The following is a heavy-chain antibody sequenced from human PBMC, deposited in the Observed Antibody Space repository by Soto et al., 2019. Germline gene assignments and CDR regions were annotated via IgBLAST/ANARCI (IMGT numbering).Heavy chain of an antibody. J-gene: IGHJ6*03. D-gene: IGHD4-17*01. V-gene: IGHV1-8*01. CDR2: MNPNSGNT. CDR3: ATTISTVTISSYYYYYMDV. CDR1: GYTFTSYD. Sequence: ASVKVSCKASGYTFTSYDINWVRQATGQGLEWMGWMNPNSGNTGYAQKFQGRVTMTRNTSISIVYMELSSLISEDTAVYYCATTISTVTISSYYYYYMDVWGKGTTVTVSS.